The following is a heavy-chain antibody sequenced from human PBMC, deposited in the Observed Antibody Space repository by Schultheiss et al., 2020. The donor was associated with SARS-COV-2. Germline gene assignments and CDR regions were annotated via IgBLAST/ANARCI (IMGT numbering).Heavy chain of an antibody. CDR1: GDSVSSGVYY. Sequence: LSLTCTVSGDSVSSGVYYWSWIRQAPGKGLEWVSYISSSGSTIYYADSVKGRFTISRDNAKNSLYLQMNSLRAEDTAVYYCAREVGSGSYTYYYYGMDVWGQGTTVTVSS. CDR2: ISSSGSTI. V-gene: IGHV3-11*04. CDR3: AREVGSGSYTYYYYGMDV. D-gene: IGHD3-10*01. J-gene: IGHJ6*02.